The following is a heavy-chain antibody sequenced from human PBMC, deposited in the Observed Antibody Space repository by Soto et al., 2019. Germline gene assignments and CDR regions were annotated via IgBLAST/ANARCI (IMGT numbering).Heavy chain of an antibody. V-gene: IGHV4-38-2*01. J-gene: IGHJ4*02. CDR2: FDLTGTT. D-gene: IGHD6-13*01. CDR1: GYSIGSGYH. CDR3: ERMSPSSWYDY. Sequence: PSETRSPTCDVSGYSIGSGYHWGWIRQPPGKGLQWVANFDLTGTTYYNPSLESRVTISVDTSKNQLYLKVSSVTASDTAVYYCERMSPSSWYDYWGQGTQVTVSS.